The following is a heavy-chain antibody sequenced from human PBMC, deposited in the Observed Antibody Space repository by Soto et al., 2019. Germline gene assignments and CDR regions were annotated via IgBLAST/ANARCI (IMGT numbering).Heavy chain of an antibody. CDR1: GSIFVNYG. Sequence: QVQLVQSGDEVKKPGASVKVSCKASGSIFVNYGIAWVREAPGQGLEWMGWISPYTGNTHSATKIQGRLTMTTDTSTSTAYMDLGSLTSDDTAVYYCVMVDNYVTPTLQDVWGQGTTVTDSS. V-gene: IGHV1-18*01. J-gene: IGHJ6*02. CDR2: ISPYTGNT. D-gene: IGHD3-16*01. CDR3: VMVDNYVTPTLQDV.